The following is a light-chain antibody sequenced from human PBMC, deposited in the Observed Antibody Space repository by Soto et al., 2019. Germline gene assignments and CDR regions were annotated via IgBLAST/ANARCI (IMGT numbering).Light chain of an antibody. Sequence: IVLTQSPGTLSLSPGERATLSCRASQSVGSNFLAWYQQKRGQAPRILIYAASSRASGIPDRFSGSGSGSDFTLTISRLEPEDFAVYYCQQYGSPPWAFGQGTRVEI. J-gene: IGKJ1*01. CDR3: QQYGSPPWA. V-gene: IGKV3-20*01. CDR1: QSVGSNF. CDR2: AAS.